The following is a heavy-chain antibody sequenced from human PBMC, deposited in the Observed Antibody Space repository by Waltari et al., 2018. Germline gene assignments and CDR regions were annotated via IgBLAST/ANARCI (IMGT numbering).Heavy chain of an antibody. CDR1: GFTLSSYS. J-gene: IGHJ3*02. V-gene: IGHV3-21*01. CDR2: ISSSSSYI. Sequence: EVQLVESGGGMVKPGGSLRLSCAASGFTLSSYSMNWVRQAPGKGLEWVSSISSSSSYIYYADSGKGRFTISRDNAKNSLYLQMNSLRAEDTAVYYCARVTPYQSRAFDIWGQGTMVTVSS. D-gene: IGHD2-2*01. CDR3: ARVTPYQSRAFDI.